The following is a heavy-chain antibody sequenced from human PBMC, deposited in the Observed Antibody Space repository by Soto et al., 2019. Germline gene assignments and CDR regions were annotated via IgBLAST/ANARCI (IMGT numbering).Heavy chain of an antibody. CDR3: ARGRSTVTSRDGFDI. J-gene: IGHJ3*02. Sequence: EVQLLESGGGLVQAGESLRLSCVASGFTFSSFPLSWVRQSPGRGLEWVSGLSGGGGITYYADSVKGRFTISRDNSKNTLYLQMNSLRAEETAVYFCARGRSTVTSRDGFDIWGQGTMVTVSS. D-gene: IGHD4-17*01. CDR2: LSGGGGIT. V-gene: IGHV3-23*01. CDR1: GFTFSSFP.